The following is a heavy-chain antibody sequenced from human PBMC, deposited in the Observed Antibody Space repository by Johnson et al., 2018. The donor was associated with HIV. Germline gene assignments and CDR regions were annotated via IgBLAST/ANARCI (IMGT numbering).Heavy chain of an antibody. CDR1: GFTFSDYY. V-gene: IGHV3-11*01. J-gene: IGHJ3*02. D-gene: IGHD5-18*01. CDR3: AKDMGVDTAMNPWAFDI. CDR2: ISSSGTTV. Sequence: QEQLVESGGGLVKPGGSLRLSCAASGFTFSDYYMSWIRQTPGQGLEWVSYISSSGTTVYYAASVKGRFTIPRDNAKNAPYLQMNSLRAEDPAVYYCAKDMGVDTAMNPWAFDIWGQGTMVTVSS.